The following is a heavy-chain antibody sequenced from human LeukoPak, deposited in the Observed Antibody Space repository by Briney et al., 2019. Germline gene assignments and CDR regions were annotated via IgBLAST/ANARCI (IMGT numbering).Heavy chain of an antibody. CDR3: AKVTWDSISGVDY. J-gene: IGHJ4*02. Sequence: GRSLRLSCAASGFTLSNYGMHWVRQAPGKGLEWVAVISHDGSNKYFADSVKGRFTISRDNSKNTLYLQMNSLRAEDTALYYCAKVTWDSISGVDYWGQGTLVTVSS. V-gene: IGHV3-30*18. D-gene: IGHD3-3*02. CDR1: GFTLSNYG. CDR2: ISHDGSNK.